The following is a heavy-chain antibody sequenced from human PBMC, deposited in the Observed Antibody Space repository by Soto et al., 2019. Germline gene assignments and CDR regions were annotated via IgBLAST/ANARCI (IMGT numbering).Heavy chain of an antibody. V-gene: IGHV1-18*01. Sequence: ASVKVSCKASGYTFTSYGISWVRQAPGQGLEWMGWISAYNGNTNYAQKLQGRVTMTTDTSTSTAYMELRSLRSDDTAVYYCARDLTYDYGSGNTLEIDYWGQGTLVTVSS. D-gene: IGHD3-10*01. CDR1: GYTFTSYG. CDR2: ISAYNGNT. CDR3: ARDLTYDYGSGNTLEIDY. J-gene: IGHJ4*02.